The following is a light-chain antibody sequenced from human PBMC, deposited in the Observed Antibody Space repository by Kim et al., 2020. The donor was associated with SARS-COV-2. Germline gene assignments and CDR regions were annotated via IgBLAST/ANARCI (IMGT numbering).Light chain of an antibody. V-gene: IGLV2-11*01. CDR3: CSYAGGYTQVA. J-gene: IGLJ2*01. CDR1: SSDVGGYNY. Sequence: QSALTQPRSVSGSPGQSVTISCTGTSSDVGGYNYVSWYQQYPGKAPKLMIYDVIKRPSGVPDRFSGSKSGNTASLTISGLQAEDEAAYYCCSYAGGYTQVAFGGGTKLTVL. CDR2: DVI.